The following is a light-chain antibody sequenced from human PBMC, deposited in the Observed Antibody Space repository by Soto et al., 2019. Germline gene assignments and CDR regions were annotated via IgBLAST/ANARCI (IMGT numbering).Light chain of an antibody. V-gene: IGKV1-39*01. CDR1: QSISSY. Sequence: DIQMTQSPSSLSASVGDRVTITCRASQSISSYLNWYQQKPGKAPKLLIYAASSLQSGVPSRFSGSGSGTDSTLTISSLQPEDFETYYCQQSYRTPWTLGQGTKVDIK. CDR3: QQSYRTPWT. J-gene: IGKJ1*01. CDR2: AAS.